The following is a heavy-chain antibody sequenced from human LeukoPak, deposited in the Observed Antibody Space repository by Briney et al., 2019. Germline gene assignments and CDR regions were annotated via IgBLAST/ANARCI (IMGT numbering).Heavy chain of an antibody. CDR1: GFTFSSYD. Sequence: GGSLRLSCAASGFTFSSYDMHWVRQATGKGLEWVSAIGTAGDTYYPGSVKGRFTISRDNSKNTLYLQMNSLRAEDTAVYYCARGSFHWLLDWGQGTLVTVSS. CDR2: IGTAGDT. D-gene: IGHD3-9*01. CDR3: ARGSFHWLLD. J-gene: IGHJ4*02. V-gene: IGHV3-13*01.